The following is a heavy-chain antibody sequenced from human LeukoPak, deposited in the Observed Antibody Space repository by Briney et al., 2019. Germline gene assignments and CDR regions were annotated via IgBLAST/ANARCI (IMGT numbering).Heavy chain of an antibody. Sequence: SETLSLTCAVHGGAFSGYFWSLIRQPPGKGLEWIGEINHSGSTNYNPSLKSRVTISVDTSKNQFSLKLSSVTAADTAVYYCARGGSTFGVDPWGQGTLVTVSS. CDR1: GGAFSGYF. J-gene: IGHJ5*02. D-gene: IGHD3-16*01. V-gene: IGHV4-34*01. CDR3: ARGGSTFGVDP. CDR2: INHSGST.